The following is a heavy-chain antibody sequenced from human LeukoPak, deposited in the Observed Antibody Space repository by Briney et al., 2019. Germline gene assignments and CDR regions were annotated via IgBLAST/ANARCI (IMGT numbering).Heavy chain of an antibody. CDR3: ARDRLLGYCSSTSCSNYYYYYYMDV. Sequence: PSETLSLTCTVSGDSISSGSYYWSWIRQPAGKGLEWIGRIYTSGSTNYNPSLKSRVTMSVDTSKNQFSLKLSSVTAADTAVYYCARDRLLGYCSSTSCSNYYYYYYMDVWGKGTTVTISS. D-gene: IGHD2-2*01. CDR2: IYTSGST. V-gene: IGHV4-61*02. CDR1: GDSISSGSYY. J-gene: IGHJ6*03.